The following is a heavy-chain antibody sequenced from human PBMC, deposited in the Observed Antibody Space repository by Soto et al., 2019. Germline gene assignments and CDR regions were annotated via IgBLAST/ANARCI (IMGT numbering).Heavy chain of an antibody. D-gene: IGHD3-22*01. CDR1: GGSINSYY. J-gene: IGHJ3*02. V-gene: IGHV4-59*01. CDR3: ARARVGYDSSGYLYYDAFDI. CDR2: VYYTGDT. Sequence: SEPLSLTGNVSGGSINSYYWSWIRPSPEKGLEWIGYVYYTGDTNYSPSLKSRVTISVDPSKNQFSLKLSSVTAADTAVYYCARARVGYDSSGYLYYDAFDIWGQGTMVTVS.